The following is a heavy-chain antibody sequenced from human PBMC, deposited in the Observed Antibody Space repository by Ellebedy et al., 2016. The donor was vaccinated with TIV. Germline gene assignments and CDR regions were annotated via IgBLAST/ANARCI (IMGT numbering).Heavy chain of an antibody. Sequence: PGGSLRLSCAASGFAFSSYAMHWVRQAPGKGLEWVAVIANDESGRHYADSVKGRFTISSDNSKSTLYLEMKSLRVEDTAVYYCAREQSPYYEILTGSFDYWGQGALVTVSS. CDR2: IANDESGR. CDR3: AREQSPYYEILTGSFDY. J-gene: IGHJ4*02. D-gene: IGHD3-9*01. CDR1: GFAFSSYA. V-gene: IGHV3-30*03.